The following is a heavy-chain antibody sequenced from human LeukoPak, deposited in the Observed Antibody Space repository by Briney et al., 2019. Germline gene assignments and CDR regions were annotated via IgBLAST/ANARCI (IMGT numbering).Heavy chain of an antibody. Sequence: SETLSLTCAVYGGSFSGYYWSWIRQPPGKGLEWIGEINHSGSTNYNPSLKSRVTISVDTSKNQFSLKLSSVTAADTAVYYCARGLIYYYGSGSHFDYWGQGTLVTVSS. CDR2: INHSGST. CDR3: ARGLIYYYGSGSHFDY. CDR1: GGSFSGYY. V-gene: IGHV4-34*01. D-gene: IGHD3-10*01. J-gene: IGHJ4*02.